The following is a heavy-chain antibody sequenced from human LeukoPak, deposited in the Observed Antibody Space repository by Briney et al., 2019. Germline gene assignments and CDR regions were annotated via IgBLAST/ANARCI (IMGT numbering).Heavy chain of an antibody. CDR3: AKEGGSSSPRYFGIVLMVYAHDY. Sequence: GGSLRLSCAASRFTFSGFGIHWVRQAPGKGLEWVAVISFDGSKKYYADSVKGRFTISRDNSKNTLYLQMNSLRAEDTAVYYCAKEGGSSSPRYFGIVLMVYAHDYWGQGTLVTVSS. J-gene: IGHJ4*02. D-gene: IGHD2-8*01. CDR1: RFTFSGFG. V-gene: IGHV3-30*18. CDR2: ISFDGSKK.